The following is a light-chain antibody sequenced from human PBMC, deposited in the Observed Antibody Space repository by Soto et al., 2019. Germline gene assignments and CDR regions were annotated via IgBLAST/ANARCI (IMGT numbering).Light chain of an antibody. CDR3: QQYNNWPPIT. CDR1: QSVSSTY. J-gene: IGKJ5*01. CDR2: GAS. V-gene: IGKV3-15*01. Sequence: EIVLTQSPGTLSLSPGERATLSCRASQSVSSTYLAWYQQKRGQAPRLLIYGASTRATGIPARFSGSGSGTEFTLTISSLQSEDFAVYYCQQYNNWPPITFGQGTRLEIK.